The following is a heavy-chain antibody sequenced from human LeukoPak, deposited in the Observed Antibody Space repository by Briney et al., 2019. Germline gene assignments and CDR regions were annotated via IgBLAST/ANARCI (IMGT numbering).Heavy chain of an antibody. V-gene: IGHV3-23*01. CDR3: AKVVGATKNYYYGMDV. D-gene: IGHD1-26*01. CDR1: GFTFSSYA. Sequence: PGGSLRLSCAASGFTFSSYAMSWVRQAPGKGLEWVSAISGSGGSTYYADSVKGRFTISRDNSKNTLYLQMNSLRAEDTAVYYCAKVVGATKNYYYGMDVWGQGTTVTVSS. CDR2: ISGSGGST. J-gene: IGHJ6*02.